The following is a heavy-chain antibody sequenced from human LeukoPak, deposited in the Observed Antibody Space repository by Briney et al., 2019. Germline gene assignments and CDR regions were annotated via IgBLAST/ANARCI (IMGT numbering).Heavy chain of an antibody. CDR1: EFTFSSYS. CDR3: ARRGYHDYSGFDY. V-gene: IGHV3-21*01. CDR2: ISGSSSDI. Sequence: GGSLRLSCAGSEFTFSSYSMNWVRQAPGKGLEWVSSISGSSSDIYYADSVKGRFTISRDNAKNSLYLQMKSLRAEDTAVYYCARRGYHDYSGFDYWGQETLVTVSS. J-gene: IGHJ4*02. D-gene: IGHD1-26*01.